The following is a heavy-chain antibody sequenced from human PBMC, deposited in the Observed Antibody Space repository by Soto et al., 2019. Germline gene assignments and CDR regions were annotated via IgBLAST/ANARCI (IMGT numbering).Heavy chain of an antibody. V-gene: IGHV4-39*01. Sequence: SSETLSLTCTVSGGSISSSIYYWGWIRQPPGKGLEWIGSIYYSGSTYYNPSLKSRVTISVDTSKNQFSLKLSSVTAADTAVYYCARPWAREDIVVVPAATDFNWFDPWGQGTLVTVSS. D-gene: IGHD2-2*01. CDR2: IYYSGST. J-gene: IGHJ5*02. CDR1: GGSISSSIYY. CDR3: ARPWAREDIVVVPAATDFNWFDP.